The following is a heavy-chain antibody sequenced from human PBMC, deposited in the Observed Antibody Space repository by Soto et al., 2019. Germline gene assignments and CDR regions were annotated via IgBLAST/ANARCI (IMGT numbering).Heavy chain of an antibody. CDR3: ARHTSYYYDSSGFWFDP. Sequence: PSETLSLTCTVSGGSISSSSYYWGWIRQPPGKGLEWIGSIYYSGSTYYNPSLKSRVTISVDTSKNQFSLKLSSVTAADTAVYYCARHTSYYYDSSGFWFDPWGQGTLVTV. D-gene: IGHD3-22*01. CDR2: IYYSGST. J-gene: IGHJ5*02. V-gene: IGHV4-39*01. CDR1: GGSISSSSYY.